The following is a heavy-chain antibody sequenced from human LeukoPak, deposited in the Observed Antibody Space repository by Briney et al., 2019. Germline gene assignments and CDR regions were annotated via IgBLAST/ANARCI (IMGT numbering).Heavy chain of an antibody. D-gene: IGHD2-2*02. CDR2: IRYDGSNK. CDR1: GFTLSSYG. J-gene: IGHJ6*03. V-gene: IGHV3-30*02. Sequence: GGSLRLSCAASGFTLSSYGMHWVRQAPGKGLEWVAFIRYDGSNKYYADSVKGRFTISRDNSKNTLYLQMNSLRAEDTAVYYCAKDGDCSSTSCYTDYYYYMDVWGKGTTVTVSS. CDR3: AKDGDCSSTSCYTDYYYYMDV.